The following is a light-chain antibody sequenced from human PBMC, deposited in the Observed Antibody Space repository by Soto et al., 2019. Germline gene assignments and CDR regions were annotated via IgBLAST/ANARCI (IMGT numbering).Light chain of an antibody. CDR3: CSFAGSNTFII. V-gene: IGLV2-23*03. Sequence: QSVLTQPASVSGSPGQSITISCTGTSSDIGTYNLVSWYQQHPGKAPKLIIYEGSKRPSGVSNRFSGSKSGNTASLTISGLQAEDEADYFCCSFAGSNTFIIFGGGTKLTVL. CDR1: SSDIGTYNL. J-gene: IGLJ2*01. CDR2: EGS.